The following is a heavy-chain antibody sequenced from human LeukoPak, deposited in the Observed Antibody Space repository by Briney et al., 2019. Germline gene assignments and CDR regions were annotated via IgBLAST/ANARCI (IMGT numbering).Heavy chain of an antibody. CDR1: GGSISSGSYY. Sequence: PSETLSLTCTVSGGSISSGSYYWSWIRQPAGKGLEWIGRIYTSGSTNYNPSLKSRVTISVDTSKNQFSLKLSSVTAADTAVYYCATVGYSSSWYGKAGAFDIWGQGTMVTVSS. J-gene: IGHJ3*02. V-gene: IGHV4-61*02. CDR3: ATVGYSSSWYGKAGAFDI. D-gene: IGHD6-13*01. CDR2: IYTSGST.